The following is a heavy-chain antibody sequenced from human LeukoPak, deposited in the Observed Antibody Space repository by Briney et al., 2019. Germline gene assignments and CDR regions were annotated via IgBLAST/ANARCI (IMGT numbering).Heavy chain of an antibody. V-gene: IGHV2-70*11. CDR1: GFSLSTRGMC. D-gene: IGHD6-19*01. CDR3: ARSMIAVAGTYFDY. J-gene: IGHJ4*02. Sequence: SXPALVKPTQTLTLTCTFSGFSLSTRGMCVSWIRQPPGKALEWLSRIDWDDDKYYSTSLKTRLTISKDTSKNQVVLTMTNMDPVDTATYYCARSMIAVAGTYFDYWGQGTLVTVSS. CDR2: IDWDDDK.